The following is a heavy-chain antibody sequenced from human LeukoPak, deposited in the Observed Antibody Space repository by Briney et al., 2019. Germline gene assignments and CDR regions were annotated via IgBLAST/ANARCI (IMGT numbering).Heavy chain of an antibody. D-gene: IGHD6-6*01. V-gene: IGHV1-46*01. CDR2: INPSGGST. CDR1: GYTFTSYY. CDR3: ARDASNWYFDL. Sequence: ASVKLSCKASGYTFTSYYMHWVRQAPGQGLEWMGVINPSGGSTSYAQKFQGRVTMTMDTSTSSVYMELSSLRSEDTAVYYCARDASNWYFDLWGRGTLVTVSS. J-gene: IGHJ2*01.